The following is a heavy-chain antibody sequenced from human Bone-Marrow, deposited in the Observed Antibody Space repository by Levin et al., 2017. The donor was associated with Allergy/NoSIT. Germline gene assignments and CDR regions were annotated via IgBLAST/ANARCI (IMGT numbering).Heavy chain of an antibody. CDR1: GFTFSTYW. Sequence: GESLKISCAASGFTFSTYWMTWFRQAPGKGLEWVANINQDGSEKYYVDSVKGRFTISRDNAKNSLYLQMSSLRADDTAVYYCARGRTWVDNWGQGTLVTVSS. CDR3: ARGRTWVDN. D-gene: IGHD1-14*01. CDR2: INQDGSEK. J-gene: IGHJ4*02. V-gene: IGHV3-7*01.